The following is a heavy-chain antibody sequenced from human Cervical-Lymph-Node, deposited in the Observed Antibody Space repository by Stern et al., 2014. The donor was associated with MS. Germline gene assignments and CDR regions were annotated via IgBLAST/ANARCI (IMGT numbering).Heavy chain of an antibody. J-gene: IGHJ4*02. D-gene: IGHD5-12*01. CDR3: VRGYSETDHYLTYFDY. Sequence: EEKLVESGGDLVQPGGSLRLSCAVSGFTFSDHSIDWVRQAPGKGLEWVARLRSKAKSFTTEYAASVKGRITISRDQSENSVYLQMNSLKTEDTAVYHCVRGYSETDHYLTYFDYWGQGTLVTVS. V-gene: IGHV3-72*01. CDR2: LRSKAKSFTT. CDR1: GFTFSDHS.